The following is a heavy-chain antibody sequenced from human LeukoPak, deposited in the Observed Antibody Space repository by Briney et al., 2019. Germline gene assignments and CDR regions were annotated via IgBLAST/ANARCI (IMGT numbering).Heavy chain of an antibody. J-gene: IGHJ3*02. CDR3: AKDLREYSSSPRNAFDI. V-gene: IGHV3-23*01. CDR1: RFTFSSYA. CDR2: ISSSGGYT. D-gene: IGHD6-6*01. Sequence: GGSLRLSCAASRFTFSSYAMSWVRQAPGKGLEWVSTISSSGGYTYYADSVKGRFTISRDNSKNTLYLQMNSLRAEDTAVYYCAKDLREYSSSPRNAFDIWGQGTMVTVSS.